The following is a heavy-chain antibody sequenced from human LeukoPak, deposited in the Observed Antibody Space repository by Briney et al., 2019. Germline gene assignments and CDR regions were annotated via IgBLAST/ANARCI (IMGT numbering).Heavy chain of an antibody. CDR1: GYSISSGYS. CDR2: IYHSGST. D-gene: IGHD6-13*01. Sequence: PSETLSLTCAVSGYSISSGYSWGWIRQPPGKGLEWIGSIYHSGSTYYNPSLKSRVTISVDTSKNQFSLKLSSVTAADTAVYYCARINRQQLVLDYWGQGTLVTVSS. CDR3: ARINRQQLVLDY. V-gene: IGHV4-38-2*01. J-gene: IGHJ4*02.